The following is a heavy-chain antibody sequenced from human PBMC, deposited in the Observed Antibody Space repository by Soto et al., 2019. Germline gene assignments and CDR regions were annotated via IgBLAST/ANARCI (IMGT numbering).Heavy chain of an antibody. CDR1: GGSISSSSYY. Sequence: TLSLTCTVSGGSISSSSYYWGWIRQPPGKRLEWIGSIYYSGSTYYNPSLKSRVTISVDTSRNQFSLKLSSVTAADTAVYYCASHLRDYYDSSGYSNNWFDPWGQGTLVTVSS. D-gene: IGHD3-22*01. V-gene: IGHV4-39*01. CDR3: ASHLRDYYDSSGYSNNWFDP. J-gene: IGHJ5*02. CDR2: IYYSGST.